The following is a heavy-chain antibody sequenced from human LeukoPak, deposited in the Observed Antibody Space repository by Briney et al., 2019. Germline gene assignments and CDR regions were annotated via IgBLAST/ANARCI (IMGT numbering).Heavy chain of an antibody. CDR1: GGSISSYY. D-gene: IGHD6-19*01. CDR3: ARGVSSGWQYYYYYGMDV. Sequence: SETLSLTCTVSGGSISSYYWSWIRQPPGKGLGWIGYIYYSGSTNYNPSLKSRVTISVDTSKNQFSLKLGSVTAADTAVYYCARGVSSGWQYYYYYGMDVWGQGTTVTVSS. CDR2: IYYSGST. J-gene: IGHJ6*02. V-gene: IGHV4-59*01.